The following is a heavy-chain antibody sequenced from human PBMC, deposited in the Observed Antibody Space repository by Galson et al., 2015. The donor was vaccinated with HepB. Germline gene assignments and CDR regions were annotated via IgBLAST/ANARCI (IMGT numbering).Heavy chain of an antibody. CDR2: ISGGADAT. CDR3: AKYPLSSRRGAFDL. CDR1: GFTFSSYA. Sequence: SLRLSCAASGFTFSSYAMSWVRQAPGKGLEWVSTISGGADATYYADSVKGRFTISRDNSKNTLYLQMDGLRAEDTAVFFCAKYPLSSRRGAFDLWGQGTLVTVSS. J-gene: IGHJ4*02. D-gene: IGHD2-2*01. V-gene: IGHV3-23*01.